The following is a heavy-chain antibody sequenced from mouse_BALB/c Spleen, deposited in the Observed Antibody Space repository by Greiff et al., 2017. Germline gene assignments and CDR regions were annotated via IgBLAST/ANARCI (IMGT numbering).Heavy chain of an antibody. CDR2: IWSGGST. V-gene: IGHV2-2*02. J-gene: IGHJ2*01. CDR1: GFSLTSYG. D-gene: IGHD4-1*02. CDR3: ARELNWSFDY. Sequence: VQVVESGPGLVQPSQSLSITCTVSGFSLTSYGVHWVRQSPGKGLEWLGVIWSGGSTDYNAAFISRLSISKDNSKSQVFFKMNSLQANDTAIYYCARELNWSFDYWGQGTTLTVSS.